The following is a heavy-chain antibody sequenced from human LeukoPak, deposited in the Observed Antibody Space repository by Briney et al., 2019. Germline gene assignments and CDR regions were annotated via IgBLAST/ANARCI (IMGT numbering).Heavy chain of an antibody. J-gene: IGHJ3*02. CDR2: ISWDGGST. V-gene: IGHV3-43D*03. CDR1: GFTFDDYA. Sequence: GGSLRLSCAASGFTFDDYAMHWVRQAPGKGLEWVSLISWDGGSTYYADSVKGRFTISRDNSKNSLYLQMNSLRAEDTALYYCAKGTATVVTPAFDIWGQGTMVTVSS. CDR3: AKGTATVVTPAFDI. D-gene: IGHD4-23*01.